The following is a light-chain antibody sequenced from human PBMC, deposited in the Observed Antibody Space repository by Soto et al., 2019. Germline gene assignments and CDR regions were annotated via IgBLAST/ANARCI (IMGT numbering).Light chain of an antibody. J-gene: IGKJ4*01. CDR3: QQYDTVPLT. V-gene: IGKV4-1*01. CDR2: WAS. Sequence: DIVMTQSPGSLAVSLGERATINCKSSQSVLYSSNNKNYLAWYQQKPGQPPKLLIYWASTRESGVPDRFSGSGSGTDFTLTISSLQAEDVAVYYCQQYDTVPLTFGGGTKVDIK. CDR1: QSVLYSSNNKNY.